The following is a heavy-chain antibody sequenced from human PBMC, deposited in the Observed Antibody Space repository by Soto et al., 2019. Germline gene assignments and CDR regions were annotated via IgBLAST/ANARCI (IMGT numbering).Heavy chain of an antibody. CDR2: IKEDGSEI. CDR3: ARVVSGRDYGDSIDC. CDR1: GFTFSRYW. Sequence: GGSLRLSCAASGFTFSRYWLTWVRQAPGKGLEWVANIKEDGSEIYYVGSVKGRFTTSRDNAKNSLYLQMNSLRAEDTAVYYCARVVSGRDYGDSIDCWGXGTLVTVSS. J-gene: IGHJ4*02. V-gene: IGHV3-7*03. D-gene: IGHD4-17*01.